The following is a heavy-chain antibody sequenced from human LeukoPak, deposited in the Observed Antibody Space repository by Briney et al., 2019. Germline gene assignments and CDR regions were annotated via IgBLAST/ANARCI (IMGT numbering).Heavy chain of an antibody. Sequence: PGGSLRLSCAAYGFTFDDYAMHWVRQAPGKGLEWVSGISWNSGSIGYADSVKGRFTISRDNAKNSLYLQMNSLRAEDTALYYCAKAPSGYSSGWYGFMDYWGQGTLVTVSS. V-gene: IGHV3-9*01. J-gene: IGHJ4*02. CDR1: GFTFDDYA. D-gene: IGHD6-19*01. CDR2: ISWNSGSI. CDR3: AKAPSGYSSGWYGFMDY.